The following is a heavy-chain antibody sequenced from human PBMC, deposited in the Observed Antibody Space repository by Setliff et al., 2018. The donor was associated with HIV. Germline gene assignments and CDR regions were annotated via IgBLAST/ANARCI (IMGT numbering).Heavy chain of an antibody. CDR2: ISSSGTT. Sequence: LSLTCVVSDDSFSNYDWTWIRQSPGKALEWIGYISSSGTTTYNPSLRSRVTISIETSNTRFSLWLRSATAADTATYFCARLGRAIDDGGSSLRLDFWGQGMLVTVSS. CDR1: DDSFSNYD. D-gene: IGHD2-21*01. CDR3: ARLGRAIDDGGSSLRLDF. V-gene: IGHV4-4*09. J-gene: IGHJ4*02.